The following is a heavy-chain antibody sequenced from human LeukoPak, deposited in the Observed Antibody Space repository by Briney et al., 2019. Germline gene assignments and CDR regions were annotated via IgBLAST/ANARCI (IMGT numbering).Heavy chain of an antibody. CDR1: GFTFSSYG. V-gene: IGHV3-30*02. CDR2: IRYDGSNK. Sequence: GGSLRLSCAASGFTFSSYGMHWVRQAPGKGLEWVAFIRYDGSNKYYADSVKGRFTISRDNSKNTLYLQMNSLRAEDTAVYYCAKSITMVRGVITKYYGMDVWGQGPTVTVSS. D-gene: IGHD3-10*01. J-gene: IGHJ6*02. CDR3: AKSITMVRGVITKYYGMDV.